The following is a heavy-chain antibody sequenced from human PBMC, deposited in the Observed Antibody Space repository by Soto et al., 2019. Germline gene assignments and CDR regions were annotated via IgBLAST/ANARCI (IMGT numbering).Heavy chain of an antibody. D-gene: IGHD3-16*01. CDR1: GLTVSHNY. CDR2: LYTEGTT. Sequence: GALRLSCVASGLTVSHNYMAWVRQAPEMGLEWVSILYTEGTTYYADSVKGRFTISRDSSKNTLFLQMDSLRAEDTAVYYCVRPRPSGENYGMDVWGQGTTVTVSS. J-gene: IGHJ6*02. CDR3: VRPRPSGENYGMDV. V-gene: IGHV3-53*01.